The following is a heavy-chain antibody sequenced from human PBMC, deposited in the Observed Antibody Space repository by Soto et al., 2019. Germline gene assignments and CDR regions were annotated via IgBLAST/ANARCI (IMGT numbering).Heavy chain of an antibody. CDR3: ARDQLEQWLTVPEGQVVFNV. V-gene: IGHV3-33*08. D-gene: IGHD6-19*01. CDR2: IWSAGNNK. J-gene: IGHJ3*01. CDR1: GFTFSRYG. Sequence: VQLEQSGGGVVQPGRSLTLSCTASGFTFSRYGMHWVRQAPGKGLEWVAGIWSAGNNKFYAGSVRGRFTVSRDNSKNTVYLQLNSPIGEDTAVYYCARDQLEQWLTVPEGQVVFNVWGPGTMVTVSS.